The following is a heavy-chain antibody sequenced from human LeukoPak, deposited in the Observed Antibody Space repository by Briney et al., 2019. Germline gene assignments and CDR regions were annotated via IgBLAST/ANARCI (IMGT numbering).Heavy chain of an antibody. Sequence: PSETLSLTCAVSGYSISSGYYWGWIRQPPGKGLEWIGSIYHSGSTYYNPSLKSRVTISVDTSKNQFSLKLSSVTAADTAVYYCARATYSANRFDYWGQGTLVTVSS. J-gene: IGHJ4*02. CDR3: ARATYSANRFDY. CDR1: GYSISSGYY. V-gene: IGHV4-38-2*01. D-gene: IGHD2-15*01. CDR2: IYHSGST.